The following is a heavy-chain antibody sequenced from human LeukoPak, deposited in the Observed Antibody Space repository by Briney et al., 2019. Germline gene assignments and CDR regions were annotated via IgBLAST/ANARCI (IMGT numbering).Heavy chain of an antibody. J-gene: IGHJ4*02. CDR3: ARVAVAAREYFDY. CDR1: GASISSYY. D-gene: IGHD6-19*01. CDR2: IYYSGNS. V-gene: IGHV4-59*01. Sequence: SETLSLTCTVSGASISSYYWSWIRQSPGKGLEWIGYIYYSGNSNYSPSLQSRVTISVDTSESQFSLKLTSVTAADTAVYYCARVAVAAREYFDYWGQGTLVTVSS.